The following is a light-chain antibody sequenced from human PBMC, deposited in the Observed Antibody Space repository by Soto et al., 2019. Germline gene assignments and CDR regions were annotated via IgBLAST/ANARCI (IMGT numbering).Light chain of an antibody. CDR3: VSYTTSAAYV. V-gene: IGLV2-8*01. CDR2: EVV. Sequence: QSALTQPPSASGSPGQSVTISCTGTKNDVGFYDFVSWYQHHPCKAPRLIIYEVVQRPSGVPDRFSGSKSGNTASLTVSGLQAADEADYYCVSYTTSAAYVFGTGTKVNVL. CDR1: KNDVGFYDF. J-gene: IGLJ1*01.